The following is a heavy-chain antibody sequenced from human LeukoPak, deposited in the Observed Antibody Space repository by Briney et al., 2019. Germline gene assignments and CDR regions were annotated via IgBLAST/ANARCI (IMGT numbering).Heavy chain of an antibody. CDR2: IYYSGST. J-gene: IGHJ5*02. Sequence: GSLRLSCAASGFTFSSHAMNWVRQAPGKGLEWIGSIYYSGSTYYNPSLKSRVTISVDTSKNQFSLKLSSVTAADTAVYYCAREWFDPWGQGTLVTVSS. CDR3: AREWFDP. CDR1: GFTFSSHAM. V-gene: IGHV4-39*07.